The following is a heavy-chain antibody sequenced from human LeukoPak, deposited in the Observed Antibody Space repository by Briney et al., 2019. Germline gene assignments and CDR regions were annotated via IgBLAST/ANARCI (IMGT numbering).Heavy chain of an antibody. V-gene: IGHV3-30*03. Sequence: GGSLRLSCAASGFTFSRYGMHWVRQAPGKGLEWMTIISYDGSEQYYADSVKGRSTISRDNSKNTLYLQMNSPRAEDTAVYYCARGDYSSSWGYHWGQGTLVTVSS. CDR1: GFTFSRYG. CDR2: ISYDGSEQ. J-gene: IGHJ5*02. CDR3: ARGDYSSSWGYH. D-gene: IGHD6-13*01.